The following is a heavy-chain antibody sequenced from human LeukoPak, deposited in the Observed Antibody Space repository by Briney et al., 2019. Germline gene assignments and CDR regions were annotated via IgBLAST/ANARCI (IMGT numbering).Heavy chain of an antibody. D-gene: IGHD6-19*01. Sequence: PGRSLRLSCAASGFTFRSYGMHWVRQAPGKGLEWVAVISYDGSNKYYADSVKGRFTISRDNSKNTLYLQMNSLRAEDTAVYYCARGLYSSGWYFDYWGQGTLVTVSS. V-gene: IGHV3-30*03. CDR3: ARGLYSSGWYFDY. CDR2: ISYDGSNK. CDR1: GFTFRSYG. J-gene: IGHJ4*02.